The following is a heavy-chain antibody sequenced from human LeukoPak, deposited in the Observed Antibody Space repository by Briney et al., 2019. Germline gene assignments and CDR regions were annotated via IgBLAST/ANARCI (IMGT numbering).Heavy chain of an antibody. CDR2: ISSSSSYT. V-gene: IGHV3-11*06. CDR1: GFTFSDYY. J-gene: IGHJ4*02. Sequence: GGSLRLSCAASGFTFSDYYMSWIRQAPGKGLEWVSYISSSSSYTNYADSVKGRFTISRDNAKNSLYLQMTSLRADDTAVYYCASGRGSYSPDYWGQGTLVTVSS. D-gene: IGHD1-26*01. CDR3: ASGRGSYSPDY.